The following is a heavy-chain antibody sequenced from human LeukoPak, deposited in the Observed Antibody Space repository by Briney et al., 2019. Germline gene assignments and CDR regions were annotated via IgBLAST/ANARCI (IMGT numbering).Heavy chain of an antibody. Sequence: SETLSLTCTVSGGSISSYYWSWIRQPAGKGLEWIGRIYTSGSTNYNPSLKSRVTMSVDTSKNQFSLKLSSVTAADTAVYYCARSRDGIAVARGYFQHWGQGTLVTVSS. V-gene: IGHV4-4*07. CDR3: ARSRDGIAVARGYFQH. CDR1: GGSISSYY. J-gene: IGHJ1*01. CDR2: IYTSGST. D-gene: IGHD6-19*01.